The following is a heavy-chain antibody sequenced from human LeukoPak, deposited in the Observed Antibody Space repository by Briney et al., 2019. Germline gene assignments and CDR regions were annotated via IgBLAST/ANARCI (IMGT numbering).Heavy chain of an antibody. V-gene: IGHV3-23*01. D-gene: IGHD6-6*01. J-gene: IGHJ4*02. CDR3: IREGEYTFGY. CDR2: ISRGGDHT. CDR1: GFTFRNYV. Sequence: GGSLRLSCAVSGFTFRNYVVTWVRQAPGMGLEWVSTISRGGDHTFYADSVKGRFTISRDNSKNTLYLQMISLTAEDTAVYYCIREGEYTFGYWGQGTLVTVSS.